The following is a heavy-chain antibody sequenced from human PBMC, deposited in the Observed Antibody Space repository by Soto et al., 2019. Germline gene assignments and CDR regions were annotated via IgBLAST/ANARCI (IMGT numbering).Heavy chain of an antibody. D-gene: IGHD3-22*01. CDR3: AKDSDSSGYPDPGGWFDP. CDR1: GFTFSSYA. J-gene: IGHJ5*02. Sequence: EVQLLESGGGMVQPGGSLRLSCAASGFTFSSYAMSWVRQAPGKGLEWVSAISGSGGSTYYADSVKGRFTISRDNSKNTLYLQMNSLRAEDTAVYYCAKDSDSSGYPDPGGWFDPWGQGTLVTVSS. V-gene: IGHV3-23*01. CDR2: ISGSGGST.